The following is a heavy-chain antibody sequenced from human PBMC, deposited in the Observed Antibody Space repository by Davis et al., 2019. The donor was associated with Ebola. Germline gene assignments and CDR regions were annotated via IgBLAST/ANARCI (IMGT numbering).Heavy chain of an antibody. CDR1: GGSFSGYY. J-gene: IGHJ4*02. Sequence: MPSETLSLTCAVYGGSFSGYYWSWIRQPPGKGLEWIGEINDSGSTNYNPSLKSRVTISVDTSKNQFSVNLRSVTATDTATYYCARLGGPATNCDHWCQGTLVTVSS. CDR3: ARLGGPATNCDH. CDR2: INDSGST. D-gene: IGHD3-16*01. V-gene: IGHV4-34*01.